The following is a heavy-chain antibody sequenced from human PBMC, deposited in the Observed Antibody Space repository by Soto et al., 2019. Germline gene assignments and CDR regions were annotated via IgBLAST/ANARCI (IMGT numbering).Heavy chain of an antibody. CDR1: GGSISSSSYY. CDR2: IYYSGST. CDR3: ARQEVRAAAALDWFDP. Sequence: PSETLSLTCTVSGGSISSSSYYWVWIRQPPGKGLEWIGSIYYSGSTYYNPSLKSRVTISVDTSKNQFSLKLSSVTAADTAVYYCARQEVRAAAALDWFDPWGQGTLVSVSS. V-gene: IGHV4-39*01. J-gene: IGHJ5*02. D-gene: IGHD6-13*01.